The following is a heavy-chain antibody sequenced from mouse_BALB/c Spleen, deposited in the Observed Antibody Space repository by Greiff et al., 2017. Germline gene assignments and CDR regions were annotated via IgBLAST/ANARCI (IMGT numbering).Heavy chain of an antibody. J-gene: IGHJ2*01. V-gene: IGHV3-2*02. Sequence: EVQLQESGPGLVKPSQSLSLTCTVTGYSITSDYAWNWIRQFPGTKLEWMGYISYSGSTSYNPSLKSRISITRDTSKNQFFLQLNSVTTEDTATYYCARWGIYYGSSFDYWGQGTTLTVSS. D-gene: IGHD1-1*01. CDR1: GYSITSDYA. CDR3: ARWGIYYGSSFDY. CDR2: ISYSGST.